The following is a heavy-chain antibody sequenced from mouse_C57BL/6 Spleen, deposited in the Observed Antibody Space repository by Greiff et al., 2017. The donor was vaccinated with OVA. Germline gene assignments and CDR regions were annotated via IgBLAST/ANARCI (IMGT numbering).Heavy chain of an antibody. J-gene: IGHJ3*01. CDR2: ISNGGGST. CDR1: GFTFSDYY. V-gene: IGHV5-12*01. Sequence: EVQLVESGGGLVQPGGSLKLSCAASGFTFSDYYMYWVRQTPEKRLEWVAYISNGGGSTYYPDTVKGRFTISRDNAKNTLYLQMSRLKSEDTAMYYCARYSNYEGVFAYWGQGTLVTVSA. CDR3: ARYSNYEGVFAY. D-gene: IGHD2-5*01.